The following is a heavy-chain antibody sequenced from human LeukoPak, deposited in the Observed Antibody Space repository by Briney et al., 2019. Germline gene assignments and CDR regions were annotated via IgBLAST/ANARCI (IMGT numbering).Heavy chain of an antibody. CDR1: GYTFTSYA. CDR3: AREASGPMGGGVSN. Sequence: AASVKVSCKASGYTFTSYAISWVRQAPGQGLEWMGGIIPIFGTANYAQKFQGRVTITADESTSTAYMELSSLRSEDTAVYYCAREASGPMGGGVSNWGQGTLVTVSS. V-gene: IGHV1-69*13. D-gene: IGHD3-10*01. J-gene: IGHJ4*02. CDR2: IIPIFGTA.